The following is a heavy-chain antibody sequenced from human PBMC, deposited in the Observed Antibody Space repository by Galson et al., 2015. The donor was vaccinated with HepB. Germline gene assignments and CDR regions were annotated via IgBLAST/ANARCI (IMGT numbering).Heavy chain of an antibody. J-gene: IGHJ5*02. CDR1: GYSLTELP. CDR2: FDPEDGET. CDR3: APYWVGVLGAWFDP. V-gene: IGHV1-24*01. Sequence: SVKVSCKVPGYSLTELPMHWVRQPPGKGLEWMGGFDPEDGETIYAQKFQGRVTMTEDTSTGTAYMELSSLRSDDTAVYYCAPYWVGVLGAWFDPWGQGTLVTVSS. D-gene: IGHD2-8*02.